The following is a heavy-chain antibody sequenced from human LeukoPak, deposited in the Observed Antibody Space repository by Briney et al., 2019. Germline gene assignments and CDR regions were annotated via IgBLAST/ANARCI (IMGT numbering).Heavy chain of an antibody. CDR2: IIPIFGTA. V-gene: IGHV1-69*06. CDR1: GCTFSSYA. CDR3: ASPNERYDILTSPLDY. D-gene: IGHD3-9*01. J-gene: IGHJ4*02. Sequence: SVKVSCKASGCTFSSYAISWVRQAPGQGLEWMGGIIPIFGTANYAQKFQGRVTITADKSTSTAYMELSSLRSEDTAVDYCASPNERYDILTSPLDYWGQGTLVTVSS.